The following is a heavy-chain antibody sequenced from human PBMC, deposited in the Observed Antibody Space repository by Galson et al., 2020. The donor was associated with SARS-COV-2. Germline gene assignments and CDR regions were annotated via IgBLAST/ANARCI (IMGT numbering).Heavy chain of an antibody. CDR1: GFPFTDYA. V-gene: IGHV3-33*01. D-gene: IGHD1-1*01. Sequence: GESPKISCAASGFPFTDYAMHWVRQAPGKGLAWVALIWSDGSHKVYADSVKGRFSISRDNFKNTVDLQMDNLGVEDTALYYCARAIRTTPLYYFDFWGQGIPVTVSS. J-gene: IGHJ4*02. CDR3: ARAIRTTPLYYFDF. CDR2: IWSDGSHK.